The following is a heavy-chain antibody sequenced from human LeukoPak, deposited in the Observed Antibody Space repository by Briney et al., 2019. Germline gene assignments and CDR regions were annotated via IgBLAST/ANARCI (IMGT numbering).Heavy chain of an antibody. D-gene: IGHD3-10*01. Sequence: PSETLSLTCAVYGGSFSGYYWSWTRQPPGKGLEWIGEINHSGSTNYNPSLKSRVTISVDTSKNQFSLKLSSVTAADTAVYYCARGRAVRGVILGSWFDPWGQGTLVTVSS. V-gene: IGHV4-34*01. J-gene: IGHJ5*02. CDR3: ARGRAVRGVILGSWFDP. CDR1: GGSFSGYY. CDR2: INHSGST.